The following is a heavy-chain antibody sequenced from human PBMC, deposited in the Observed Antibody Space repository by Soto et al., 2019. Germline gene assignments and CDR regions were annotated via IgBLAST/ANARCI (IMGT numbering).Heavy chain of an antibody. Sequence: QVQLEQSGAEVKKPGSSVKVSCKASGGTFSSYTISWVRQAPGHGLEWMGRIIPILGIANYAQKFQGRVTVTADKSTCTAYMELSSLRSEDTAVYYGARDRVGRAAAGTSWFAPWGQGTLVTVSS. J-gene: IGHJ5*02. V-gene: IGHV1-69*08. CDR2: IIPILGIA. CDR3: ARDRVGRAAAGTSWFAP. D-gene: IGHD6-13*01. CDR1: GGTFSSYT.